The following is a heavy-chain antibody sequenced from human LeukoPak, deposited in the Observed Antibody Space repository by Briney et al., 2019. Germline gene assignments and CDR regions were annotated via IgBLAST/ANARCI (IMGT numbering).Heavy chain of an antibody. D-gene: IGHD3-10*01. CDR2: INPNSGGT. CDR3: ARDSSFGELLEDYYYYMDV. Sequence: LVASVKVSCKASGYTFTAYYMHWVRQAPGQGLEWMGWINPNSGGTNYAQKFQGRVTMTRDTSISTAYMELSRLRSDDTAVYYCARDSSFGELLEDYYYYMDVWGKGTTVTVSS. V-gene: IGHV1-2*02. CDR1: GYTFTAYY. J-gene: IGHJ6*03.